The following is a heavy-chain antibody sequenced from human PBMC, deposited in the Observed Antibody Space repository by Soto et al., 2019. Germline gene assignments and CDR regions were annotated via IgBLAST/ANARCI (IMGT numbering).Heavy chain of an antibody. CDR2: IYYSGST. CDR1: GGSISSGDYY. V-gene: IGHV4-30-4*01. J-gene: IGHJ5*02. D-gene: IGHD3-16*02. CDR3: AREERFMITLGGVFVT. Sequence: QVQLQESGPGLVKPSQTLSLTCTVSGGSISSGDYYWSWIRQPPGKGLEWIGYIYYSGSTYYNPSLKSRVTISVDTSKNQFSLKLSSVTAADTAVYYCAREERFMITLGGVFVTWGQGTLVTVSS.